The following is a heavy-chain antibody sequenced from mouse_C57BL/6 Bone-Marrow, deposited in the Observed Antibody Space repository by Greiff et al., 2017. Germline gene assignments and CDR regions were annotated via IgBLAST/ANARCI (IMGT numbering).Heavy chain of an antibody. D-gene: IGHD2-1*01. CDR2: ISSGGSYT. Sequence: EVKLMESGGDLVKPGGSLKLSCAASGFTFSSYGMSWVRQTPDKRLEWVATISSGGSYTYYPDSVKGRFTISRDNAKNTLYLQMSSLKSEDTAMYDCARLGIYYGNYWYFDVWGTGTTVTVSS. V-gene: IGHV5-6*01. J-gene: IGHJ1*03. CDR1: GFTFSSYG. CDR3: ARLGIYYGNYWYFDV.